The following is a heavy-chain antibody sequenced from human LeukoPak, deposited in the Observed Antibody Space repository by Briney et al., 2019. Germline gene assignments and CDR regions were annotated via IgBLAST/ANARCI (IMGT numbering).Heavy chain of an antibody. CDR3: ARVGGNSRWDYYYYMDV. D-gene: IGHD4-23*01. Sequence: ASVKVSCKASGYTFTGYYMHWVRQAPGQGLEWMGIINPSGGSTSYAQKFQGRVTMTRDMSTSTVYMELSSLRSEDTAVYYCARVGGNSRWDYYYYMDVWGKGTTVTVSS. CDR2: INPSGGST. V-gene: IGHV1-46*01. J-gene: IGHJ6*03. CDR1: GYTFTGYY.